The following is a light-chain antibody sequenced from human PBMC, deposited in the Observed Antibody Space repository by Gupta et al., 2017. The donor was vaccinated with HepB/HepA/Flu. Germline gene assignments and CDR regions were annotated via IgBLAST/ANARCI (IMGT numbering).Light chain of an antibody. V-gene: IGKV3-20*01. J-gene: IGKJ2*01. Sequence: EVVLTQSPGTLSLSPGERATLSCRATQSVSRNYLAWYQQKTGQAPSLLMYGASSRASDVPDRFSGSGSGTEFTLTISRLEPEDFAVYYCQQYGSTPFTFAQGTKLEIK. CDR3: QQYGSTPFT. CDR1: QSVSRNY. CDR2: GAS.